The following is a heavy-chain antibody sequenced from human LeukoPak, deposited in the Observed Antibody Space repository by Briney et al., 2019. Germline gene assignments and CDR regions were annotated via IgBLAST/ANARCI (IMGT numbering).Heavy chain of an antibody. Sequence: GGSLRLSYKGSGFTFSSYWMGWFRQAPGKGLEWVANTNEDGSVKQFADSVKGRFTISRDNTKNSVNLQMNSLGADDTAVYFCARGRGWTFDYWGQGTLVTVSS. J-gene: IGHJ4*02. CDR2: TNEDGSVK. D-gene: IGHD6-19*01. V-gene: IGHV3-7*04. CDR1: GFTFSSYW. CDR3: ARGRGWTFDY.